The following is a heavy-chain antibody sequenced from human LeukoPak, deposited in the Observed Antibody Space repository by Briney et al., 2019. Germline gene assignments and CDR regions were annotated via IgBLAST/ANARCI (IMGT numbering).Heavy chain of an antibody. Sequence: PGGSLRLSYAASVFTFSSYAMSWVRQAPGKGWEWGSATSGSGGSTYYADSVKGRFTISRDNSKNTLYLQMNSLRAEDTAVYYCAKDSAYCGGDCYIESLRDAFDIWGQGTMVTVSS. CDR1: VFTFSSYA. J-gene: IGHJ3*02. D-gene: IGHD2-21*02. CDR2: TSGSGGST. V-gene: IGHV3-23*01. CDR3: AKDSAYCGGDCYIESLRDAFDI.